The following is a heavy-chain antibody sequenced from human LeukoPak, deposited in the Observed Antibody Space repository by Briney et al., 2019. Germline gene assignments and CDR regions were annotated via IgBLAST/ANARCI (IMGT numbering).Heavy chain of an antibody. CDR2: INHSGST. CDR1: GGSFSGHY. CDR3: ASGQYYDLWSGYYVD. J-gene: IGHJ4*02. V-gene: IGHV4-34*01. D-gene: IGHD3-3*01. Sequence: SETLSLTCAVYGGSFSGHYWSWIRQPPGKGREWIGEINHSGSTKYNPYLERRVTISVDTSKNHFSLKLSSVTAADTAVYYCASGQYYDLWSGYYVDWGQGTLVTVSA.